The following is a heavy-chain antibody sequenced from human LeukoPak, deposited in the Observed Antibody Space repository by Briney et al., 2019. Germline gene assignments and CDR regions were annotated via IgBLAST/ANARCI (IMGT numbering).Heavy chain of an antibody. CDR2: ISWNSGSI. D-gene: IGHD5-18*01. CDR3: AKDKTGYSYGPNWFDP. CDR1: GFTFDDYA. V-gene: IGHV3-9*01. Sequence: GGSLRLSCAASGFTFDDYAMHWVRQAPGKGLEWVSGISWNSGSIGYADSVKGRFTISRDNAKNSLYLQMNSLGAEDTALYYCAKDKTGYSYGPNWFDPWGQGTLVTVSS. J-gene: IGHJ5*02.